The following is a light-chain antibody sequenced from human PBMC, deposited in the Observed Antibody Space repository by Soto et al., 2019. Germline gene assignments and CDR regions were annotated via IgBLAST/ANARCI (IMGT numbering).Light chain of an antibody. Sequence: EIVLTQSPATLSLSPGERATLSCRASQSVSSYLAWYQQKPGQAPRLLIYDASNRATGIPARFSGSGSGTGFTLTISSLEPEDFALYYCQQRSNWPITFGPGTKVDIK. CDR2: DAS. V-gene: IGKV3-11*01. CDR1: QSVSSY. CDR3: QQRSNWPIT. J-gene: IGKJ3*01.